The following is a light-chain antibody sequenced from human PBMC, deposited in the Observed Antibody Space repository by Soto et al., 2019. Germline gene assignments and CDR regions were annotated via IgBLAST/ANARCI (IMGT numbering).Light chain of an antibody. CDR1: SSNIGNYDL. CDR3: CSYAGDSTWV. J-gene: IGLJ3*02. V-gene: IGLV2-23*01. CDR2: ENI. Sequence: QSVLTQPASVSGSPGQSITISCTGSSSNIGNYDLVSWYQQHPGKAPKLLIYENIKRPSGVSNRFSGSTSGNTASLSISGLQAEDEADYFCCSYAGDSTWVFGGGTKVTVL.